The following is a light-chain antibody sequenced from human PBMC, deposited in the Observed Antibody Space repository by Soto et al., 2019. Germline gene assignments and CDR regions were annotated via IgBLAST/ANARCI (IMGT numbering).Light chain of an antibody. J-gene: IGKJ1*01. Sequence: EVVLTQSPGTLSLSPGGRATLSCRASRSVSRRLAWYQQRPGQSPRLLISGASMRASGVPVRFSGSGSGTDFTLTISRLEPEDFAVYFCQQYDNLSWTFGQGTKVDI. CDR1: RSVSRR. CDR2: GAS. CDR3: QQYDNLSWT. V-gene: IGKV3-20*01.